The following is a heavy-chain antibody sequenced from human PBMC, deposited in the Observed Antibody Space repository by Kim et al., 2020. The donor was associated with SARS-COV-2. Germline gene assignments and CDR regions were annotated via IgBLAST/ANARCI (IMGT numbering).Heavy chain of an antibody. V-gene: IGHV1-69*13. J-gene: IGHJ4*02. CDR2: IIPIFGTA. D-gene: IGHD5-18*01. CDR3: AKLTQLQRTGYSYAH. CDR1: GGTFSSYA. Sequence: SVKVSCKASGGTFSSYAISWVRQAPGQGLEWMGGIIPIFGTANYAQKFQGRVTITADESTSTAYMELSSLRSEDTAVYYCAKLTQLQRTGYSYAHWGQGTLVTVSS.